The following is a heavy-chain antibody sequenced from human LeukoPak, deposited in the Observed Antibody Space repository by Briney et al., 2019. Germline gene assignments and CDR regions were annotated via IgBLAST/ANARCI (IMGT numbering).Heavy chain of an antibody. J-gene: IGHJ4*02. CDR2: ITYSGAT. D-gene: IGHD1-20*01. CDR3: ARHGGRYNWSPSD. V-gene: IGHV4-39*01. Sequence: SETLSLTCTVSGDSISSSTSSTTYYWGWIRQPPGKGLEWIGSITYSGATHYNASLKSRVTMSVDTSRNKFSLRLSSVTAADTAVYFCARHGGRYNWSPSDWGQGTLVTVSS. CDR1: GDSISSSTSSTTYY.